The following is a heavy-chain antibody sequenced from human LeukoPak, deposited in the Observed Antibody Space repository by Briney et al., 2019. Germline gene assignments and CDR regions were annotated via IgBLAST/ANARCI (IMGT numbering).Heavy chain of an antibody. Sequence: RASETLSLTCTVSGGSISSGDYYWSWIRQPPGKGLEWIGYIYYSGSTYYNPSLKSRVTISVDTSKNQFSLKLSSVTAADTAVYYCARETEMATIGGAFDIWGQGTMVTVSS. J-gene: IGHJ3*02. V-gene: IGHV4-30-4*01. CDR2: IYYSGST. CDR3: ARETEMATIGGAFDI. D-gene: IGHD5-24*01. CDR1: GGSISSGDYY.